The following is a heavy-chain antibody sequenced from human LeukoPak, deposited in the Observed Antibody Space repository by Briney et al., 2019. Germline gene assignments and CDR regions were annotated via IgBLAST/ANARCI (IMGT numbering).Heavy chain of an antibody. V-gene: IGHV1-69*05. CDR2: IIPIFGTA. J-gene: IGHJ4*02. Sequence: SSVKVSCKASGGTFSSYAISWVRQAPGQGLEWMGRIIPIFGTANYAQKFQGRVTITTDESTSTAYMELSSLRSEDTAVYYCARDSLTIFGVVKQFDYWGQGTLVTVSS. CDR1: GGTFSSYA. CDR3: ARDSLTIFGVVKQFDY. D-gene: IGHD3-3*01.